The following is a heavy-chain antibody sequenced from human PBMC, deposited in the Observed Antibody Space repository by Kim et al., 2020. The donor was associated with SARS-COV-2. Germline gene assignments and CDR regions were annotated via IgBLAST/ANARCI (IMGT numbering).Heavy chain of an antibody. CDR3: ARHQRYSSGWY. V-gene: IGHV4-39*01. CDR1: GGSLSSSSYY. D-gene: IGHD6-19*01. J-gene: IGHJ2*01. CDR2: AYYIGNT. Sequence: SETLSLTCTVSGGSLSSSSYYWGWIRQPPGKGLEWIGTAYYIGNTYYNPSLKSRVTISVDTSKNQFSLKLGSVTAASTAFYYCARHQRYSSGWY.